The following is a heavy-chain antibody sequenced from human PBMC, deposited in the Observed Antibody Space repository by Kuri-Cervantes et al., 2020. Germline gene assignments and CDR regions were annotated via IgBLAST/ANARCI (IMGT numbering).Heavy chain of an antibody. CDR1: GFTFSSYG. Sequence: GGSLRLSCAASGFTFSSYGMHWVRQAPGKGLEWVAVIWYDGSNKYYADSVKGRFTISRDNSKNMLYLQMNSLRAEDTAVYYCARGYCSSTSCYLIGMDVWGQGTTVTVSS. D-gene: IGHD2-2*01. CDR3: ARGYCSSTSCYLIGMDV. CDR2: IWYDGSNK. V-gene: IGHV3-33*01. J-gene: IGHJ6*02.